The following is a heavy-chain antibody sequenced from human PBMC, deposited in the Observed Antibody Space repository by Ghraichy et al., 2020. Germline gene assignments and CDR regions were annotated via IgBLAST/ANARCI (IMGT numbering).Heavy chain of an antibody. CDR3: ARHARASDAFDI. V-gene: IGHV4-4*09. CDR2: IYTSGST. CDR1: GGSISSYY. J-gene: IGHJ3*02. Sequence: SETLSLTCTVSGGSISSYYWSWIRQPPGKGLEWIGYIYTSGSTNYNPSLKSRVTISVDTSKNQFSLKLSSVTAADKAVYYCARHARASDAFDIWGQGTMVTVSS.